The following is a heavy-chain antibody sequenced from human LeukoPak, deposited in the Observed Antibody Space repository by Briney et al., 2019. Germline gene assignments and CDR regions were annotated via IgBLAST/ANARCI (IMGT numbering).Heavy chain of an antibody. J-gene: IGHJ6*02. D-gene: IGHD6-13*01. Sequence: SGGSLRLSCAASGFTFSSYWMSWVRRAPGKGLEWVANIKQDGSEKYYVDSVKGRFTISRDNAKNSLYLQMNSLRAEDTAVYYCARTGYSSSWYDYYYYGMDVWGQGTTVTVSS. CDR2: IKQDGSEK. CDR1: GFTFSSYW. CDR3: ARTGYSSSWYDYYYYGMDV. V-gene: IGHV3-7*02.